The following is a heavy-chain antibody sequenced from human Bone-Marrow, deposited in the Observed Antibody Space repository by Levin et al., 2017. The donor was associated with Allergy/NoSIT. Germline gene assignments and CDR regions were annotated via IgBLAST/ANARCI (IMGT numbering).Heavy chain of an antibody. CDR1: GFTFDDYA. V-gene: IGHV3-9*01. CDR3: AVEASIAARTFDY. Sequence: GGSLRLSCAASGFTFDDYAMHWVRQAPGKGLEWVSGISWNSGSIGYADSVKGRFTISRDNAKNSLYLQMNSLRAEDTALYYCAVEASIAARTFDYWGQGTLVTVSS. CDR2: ISWNSGSI. J-gene: IGHJ4*02. D-gene: IGHD6-6*01.